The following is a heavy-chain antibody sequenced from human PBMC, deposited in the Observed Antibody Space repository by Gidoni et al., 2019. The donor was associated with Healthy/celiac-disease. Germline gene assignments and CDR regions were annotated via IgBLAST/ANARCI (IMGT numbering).Heavy chain of an antibody. V-gene: IGHV3-33*01. CDR2: IWYDGSNK. CDR1: GFHFSSDG. CDR3: ARDRRHYYYGMDV. J-gene: IGHJ6*02. Sequence: QVQLVEFGGGVVQPGRFLRLPLAAVGFHFSSDGRHWVRQAPGKGLEWVAVIWYDGSNKYYADSVKGRFTISRDNSKNTLYLQMNSLRAEDTAVYYCARDRRHYYYGMDVWGQGTTVTVSS.